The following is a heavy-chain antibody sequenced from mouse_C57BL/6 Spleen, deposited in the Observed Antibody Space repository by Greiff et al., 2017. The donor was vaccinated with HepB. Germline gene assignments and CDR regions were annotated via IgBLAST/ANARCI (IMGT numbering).Heavy chain of an antibody. CDR1: GYAFSSYW. J-gene: IGHJ3*01. D-gene: IGHD2-2*01. CDR2: IYPGDGDT. CDR3: ARGMVTTKAY. Sequence: VKLMESGAELVKPGASVKISCKASGYAFSSYWMNWVKQRPGKGLEWIGQIYPGDGDTNYNGKFKGKATLTADKSSSTAYMQLSSLTSEDSAVYFCARGMVTTKAYWGQGTLVTVSA. V-gene: IGHV1-80*01.